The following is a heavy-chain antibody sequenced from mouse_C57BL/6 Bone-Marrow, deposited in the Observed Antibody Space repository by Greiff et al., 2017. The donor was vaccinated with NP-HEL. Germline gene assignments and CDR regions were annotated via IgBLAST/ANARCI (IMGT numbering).Heavy chain of an antibody. CDR3: TRGSSARFAY. CDR2: IDPENGDT. D-gene: IGHD3-2*02. Sequence: EVKLVESGAELVRPGASVKLSCTASGFNIKDDYMHWVKQRPEQGLEWIGWIDPENGDTEYASKFQGKATITADTSSNTAYLQLSSLTSEDTAVYYCTRGSSARFAYWGQGTLVTVSA. J-gene: IGHJ3*01. V-gene: IGHV14-4*01. CDR1: GFNIKDDY.